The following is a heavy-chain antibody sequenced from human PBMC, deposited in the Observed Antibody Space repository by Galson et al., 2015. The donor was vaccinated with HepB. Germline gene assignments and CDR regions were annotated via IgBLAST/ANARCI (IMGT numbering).Heavy chain of an antibody. Sequence: SLRLSCAASGFTFSSYAMRWVRQAPGKGLEWVSGISGSGGSTYYADSVKGRFTISRDNSKNTLYLQMNSLRVEDTAVYYCAKLLGTSCCNFDYWGQGTLVTVSS. CDR3: AKLLGTSCCNFDY. D-gene: IGHD2-2*01. CDR1: GFTFSSYA. V-gene: IGHV3-23*01. J-gene: IGHJ4*02. CDR2: ISGSGGST.